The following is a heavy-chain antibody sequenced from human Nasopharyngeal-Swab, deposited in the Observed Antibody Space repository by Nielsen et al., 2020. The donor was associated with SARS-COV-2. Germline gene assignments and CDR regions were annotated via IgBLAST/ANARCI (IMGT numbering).Heavy chain of an antibody. J-gene: IGHJ4*02. CDR3: ARGPSYGGFDF. V-gene: IGHV4-30-2*01. Sequence: RQAPGKGLEWIGHIYHSGSTYSNPSLKSRVTISLDMSTNQFSLKVTSVTAADTALYYCARGPSYGGFDFWGQGTLVTVSS. CDR2: IYHSGST. D-gene: IGHD1-26*01.